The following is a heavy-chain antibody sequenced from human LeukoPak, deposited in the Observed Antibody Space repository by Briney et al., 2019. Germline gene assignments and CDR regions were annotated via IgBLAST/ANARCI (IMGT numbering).Heavy chain of an antibody. V-gene: IGHV1-69*13. CDR1: GYTFTSYD. CDR3: ARDGIRHWFDP. J-gene: IGHJ5*02. CDR2: IIPIFGTA. D-gene: IGHD5-18*01. Sequence: SVKVSCKASGYTFTSYDINWVRQAPGQGLEWMGGIIPIFGTANYAQKFQGRVTITADESTSTAYMELSSLRSEDTAVYYCARDGIRHWFDPWGQGTLVTVSS.